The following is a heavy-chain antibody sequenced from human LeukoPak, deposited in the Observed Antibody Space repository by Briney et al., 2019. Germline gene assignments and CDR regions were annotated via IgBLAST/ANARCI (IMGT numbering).Heavy chain of an antibody. V-gene: IGHV4-31*03. CDR3: ARDNAENDAFDI. CDR2: IYYSGST. Sequence: SETLSLTCTVSGGSISSGGYYWSWLRQHPGKGLEWIGYIYYSGSTYYNPSLKSRVTISVDTSKNQFSLKLSSVTAAGTAVYYCARDNAENDAFDIWGQGTMVTVSS. CDR1: GGSISSGGYY. J-gene: IGHJ3*02.